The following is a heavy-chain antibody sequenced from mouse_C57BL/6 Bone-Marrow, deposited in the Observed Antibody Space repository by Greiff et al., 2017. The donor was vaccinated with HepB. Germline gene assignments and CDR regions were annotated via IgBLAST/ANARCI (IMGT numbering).Heavy chain of an antibody. J-gene: IGHJ2*01. CDR1: GYAFTNYL. V-gene: IGHV1-54*01. CDR2: INPGSGGT. Sequence: VQLQQSGAELVRPGTSVKVSCKASGYAFTNYLIEWVKQRPGQGLEWIGVINPGSGGTNYNEKLKGKATLTADKSSSTAYMQLSSLTSEDSAVYFCARRGAITTVVAGDYFDYWGQGTTLTVSS. D-gene: IGHD1-1*01. CDR3: ARRGAITTVVAGDYFDY.